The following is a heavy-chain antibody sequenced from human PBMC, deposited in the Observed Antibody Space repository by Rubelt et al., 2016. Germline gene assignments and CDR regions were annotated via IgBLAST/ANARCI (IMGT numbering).Heavy chain of an antibody. Sequence: QVQLVESGGGVVQPGRSLRLSCVGSGFTFRTYAMHWVRQAPGRGLEWVAVISYDGNNKYYADSVKGRFTISRDNSKNTLLLQMNSLSAEDTAVYYCVRGNSGSYFSYPYDYWGQGTLVTASS. J-gene: IGHJ4*02. CDR2: ISYDGNNK. CDR1: GFTFRTYA. V-gene: IGHV3-30*04. D-gene: IGHD1-26*01. CDR3: VRGNSGSYFSYPYDY.